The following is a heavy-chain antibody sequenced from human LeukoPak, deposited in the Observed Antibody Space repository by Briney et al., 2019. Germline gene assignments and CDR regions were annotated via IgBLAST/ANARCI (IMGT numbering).Heavy chain of an antibody. Sequence: ASVKVSCKASGYTFTSYGISWVRHAPRQGLELMGWISAYNGNTNYAQKLQGRVTMTTDTSTSTAYMELRSLRSDDTAVYYCARDREVLWFGESPDYWGQGTLVTVSS. D-gene: IGHD3-10*01. J-gene: IGHJ4*02. CDR1: GYTFTSYG. V-gene: IGHV1-18*01. CDR2: ISAYNGNT. CDR3: ARDREVLWFGESPDY.